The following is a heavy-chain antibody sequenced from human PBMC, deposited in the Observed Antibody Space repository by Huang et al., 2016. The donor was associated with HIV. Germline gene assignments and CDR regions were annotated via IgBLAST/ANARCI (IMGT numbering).Heavy chain of an antibody. V-gene: IGHV1-24*01. J-gene: IGHJ4*02. CDR1: GYTLTELS. Sequence: QVQLVQSGAEVKKPGASVKVSCKVSGYTLTELSMHWVRQAPGKGLEWRGGFEPEDGETIYAQKVQGRGSMTEDTSTDTAYMERSSLRSEDTAVYYCATVYRRFRNHDSGDYYFDYWDQGTLVTVSS. CDR3: ATVYRRFRNHDSGDYYFDY. D-gene: IGHD3-22*01. CDR2: FEPEDGET.